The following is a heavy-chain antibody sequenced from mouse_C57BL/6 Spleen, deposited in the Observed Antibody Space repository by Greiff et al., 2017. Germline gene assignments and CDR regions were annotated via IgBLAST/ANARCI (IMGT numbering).Heavy chain of an antibody. CDR2: IDPSDSYT. J-gene: IGHJ4*01. V-gene: IGHV1-69*01. D-gene: IGHD2-2*01. Sequence: VQLQQPGAELVMPGASVKLSCKASGYTFTSYWMHWVKQRPGQGLEWIGEIDPSDSYTNYNQQFKGKSTLTVDKSSSTAYMQLSSLTSEDSAVYYCARAYGYDHAMDYWGQGTSVTVSS. CDR1: GYTFTSYW. CDR3: ARAYGYDHAMDY.